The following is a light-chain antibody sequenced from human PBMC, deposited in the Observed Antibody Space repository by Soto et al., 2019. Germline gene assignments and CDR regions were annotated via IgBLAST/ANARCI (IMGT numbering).Light chain of an antibody. Sequence: DIQMTQSPSFVSASVGDRVTIICRASQAVSTWLAWYQQKPGDAPKLLIYAASTLQSGVPSRFSGSGSGTDFTLTIRNLQPEDFATYYCQQSNSFPRTFGGGTKVEIK. CDR1: QAVSTW. CDR2: AAS. CDR3: QQSNSFPRT. V-gene: IGKV1-12*01. J-gene: IGKJ4*01.